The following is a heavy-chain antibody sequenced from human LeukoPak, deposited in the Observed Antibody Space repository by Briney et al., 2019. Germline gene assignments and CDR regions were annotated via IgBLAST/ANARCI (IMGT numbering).Heavy chain of an antibody. CDR3: ARAKVTYYYDSSGYPYFDY. Sequence: SETLSLTCTVSGGSISSSSYYWGWIRQPPGKGLEWIGSIYYSGSTYYNPSLKSRVTISVDTSKNQFSLKLSSVTAADTAVYYCARAKVTYYYDSSGYPYFDYWGQGTLVTVSS. J-gene: IGHJ4*02. CDR1: GGSISSSSYY. D-gene: IGHD3-22*01. CDR2: IYYSGST. V-gene: IGHV4-39*01.